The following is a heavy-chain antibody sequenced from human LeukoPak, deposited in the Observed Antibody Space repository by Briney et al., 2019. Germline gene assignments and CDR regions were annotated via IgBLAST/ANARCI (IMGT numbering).Heavy chain of an antibody. J-gene: IGHJ3*02. CDR3: AHLGSDCSGGSCFAFDI. CDR2: IYWDDDK. V-gene: IGHV2-5*02. CDR1: GFSLSTSGVG. D-gene: IGHD2-15*01. Sequence: SGPTLVNPTQTLTLTCTFSGFSLSTSGVGVGWIRQPPGKALEGLSLIYWDDDKRYSPSLKSRLTITKDTSKNQVVLTMTNMDPVDTATYYCAHLGSDCSGGSCFAFDIWGQGTMVTVSS.